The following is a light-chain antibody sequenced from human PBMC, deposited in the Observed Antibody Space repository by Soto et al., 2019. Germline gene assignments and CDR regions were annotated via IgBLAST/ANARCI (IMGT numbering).Light chain of an antibody. J-gene: IGLJ1*01. V-gene: IGLV2-23*03. CDR1: SRDIGSYNL. Sequence: QSVLTQPASVSGSPGQSITISCTGTSRDIGSYNLVSWYQQHPGKAPKLMIYEGNKRPSGVSNRFSASKSGNTASLTISGLQAEDEGDYYCCSYAGFSAVVFGSGTNVTVL. CDR2: EGN. CDR3: CSYAGFSAVV.